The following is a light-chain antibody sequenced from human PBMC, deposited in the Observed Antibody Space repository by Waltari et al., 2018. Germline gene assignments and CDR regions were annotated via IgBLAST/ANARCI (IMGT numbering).Light chain of an antibody. J-gene: IGLJ2*01. V-gene: IGLV3-1*01. CDR2: QDT. CDR3: QAWDSSTAI. CDR1: KLGDKY. Sequence: SYELTQPPSVSVSPGQTASITCSGDKLGDKYACWYQQKPGQSPVVVIYQDTKRPPGIPERFSGSNSGNTATLTISGTQAMDEADYYCQAWDSSTAIFGGGTKLTVL.